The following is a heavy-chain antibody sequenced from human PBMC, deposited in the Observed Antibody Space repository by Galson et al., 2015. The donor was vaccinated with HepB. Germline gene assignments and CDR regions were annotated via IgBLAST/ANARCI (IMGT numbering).Heavy chain of an antibody. D-gene: IGHD3-22*01. CDR3: AVVVFGYFDY. Sequence: SVKVSCKASGYTFTYYYVSWVRQAPGQGLEWIGLINPLGGSTVYADQFQDRVTMTSDTSTDTAYLELNRLRLDDTAIYYCAVVVFGYFDYWGQGTLVTVSS. V-gene: IGHV1-46*03. J-gene: IGHJ4*02. CDR2: INPLGGST. CDR1: GYTFTYYY.